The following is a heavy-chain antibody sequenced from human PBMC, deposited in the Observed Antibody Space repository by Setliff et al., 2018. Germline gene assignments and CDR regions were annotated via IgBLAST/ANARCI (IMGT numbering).Heavy chain of an antibody. Sequence: ASVKVSCKTSGYNFRNYGISWVRQVPGQGLEWMGWISGYKSKPNYLQKMQGRLTMTTDTSTSTAYMELRSLRSDDTAIYYCARVSLPAAIVRFDSWGQGTLVTVSS. CDR2: ISGYKSKP. J-gene: IGHJ4*02. CDR1: GYNFRNYG. D-gene: IGHD2-2*01. V-gene: IGHV1-18*04. CDR3: ARVSLPAAIVRFDS.